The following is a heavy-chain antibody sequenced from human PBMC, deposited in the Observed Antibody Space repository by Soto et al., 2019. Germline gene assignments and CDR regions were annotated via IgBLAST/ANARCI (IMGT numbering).Heavy chain of an antibody. CDR1: VGSISSGGYY. CDR2: IYYSGST. J-gene: IGHJ3*02. D-gene: IGHD3-10*01. CDR3: ARVGSYHSTAFDI. V-gene: IGHV4-31*03. Sequence: QVQLQESGPGLVKPSQTLSLTCTVSVGSISSGGYYWSRIRQHPGKGLEWIGNIYYSGSTYYNPSLKSRVTVSVAKSTMPYSLKLSSVTAADTAVYYCARVGSYHSTAFDIWGPGTMVTVSS.